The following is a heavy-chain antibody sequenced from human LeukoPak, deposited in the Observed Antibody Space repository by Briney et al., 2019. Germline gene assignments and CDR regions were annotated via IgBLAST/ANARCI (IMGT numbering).Heavy chain of an antibody. V-gene: IGHV4-4*07. CDR1: GGSISSYY. CDR2: IYTSGST. J-gene: IGHJ4*02. Sequence: SETLSLTCTVSGGSISSYYWSWIRQPAGKGLEWIGRIYTSGSTNYNPSLKSRVTMSVDTSKNQFSLKLSSVTAADTAVYYCATQYYDILTGFHAFHYWGQGTLVTVSS. CDR3: ATQYYDILTGFHAFHY. D-gene: IGHD3-9*01.